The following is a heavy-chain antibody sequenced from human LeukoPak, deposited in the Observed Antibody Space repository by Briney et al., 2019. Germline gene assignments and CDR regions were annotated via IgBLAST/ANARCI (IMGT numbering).Heavy chain of an antibody. CDR1: GFTLSNYG. J-gene: IGHJ4*02. CDR2: IWYDGSNK. D-gene: IGHD1-1*01. CDR3: VRDPSGSGFAFDS. V-gene: IGHV3-33*01. Sequence: GGSLRLSCAASGFTLSNYGMHWVRQAPGKGLEWVAAIWYDGSNKYYADSVKGRFTISRDNSEDTLYLQMNSLRAEDTAVYYCVRDPSGSGFAFDSWGQGALVTVSS.